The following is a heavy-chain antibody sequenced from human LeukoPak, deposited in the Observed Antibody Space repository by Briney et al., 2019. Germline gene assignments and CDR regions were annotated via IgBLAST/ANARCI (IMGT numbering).Heavy chain of an antibody. D-gene: IGHD6-13*01. CDR2: IKQDGSVK. Sequence: GGSLRLSCAASGFTFSTYWMSWVRQAPGKGLEWVANIKQDGSVKYYLDSVKGRFTISRDNAKNSLYLQMNSLRAEDTAVYFCTREAAAGIDYWGQGTLVTVSS. V-gene: IGHV3-7*01. CDR3: TREAAAGIDY. J-gene: IGHJ4*02. CDR1: GFTFSTYW.